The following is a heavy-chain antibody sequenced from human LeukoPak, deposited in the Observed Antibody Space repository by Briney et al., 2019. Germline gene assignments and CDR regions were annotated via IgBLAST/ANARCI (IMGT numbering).Heavy chain of an antibody. J-gene: IGHJ4*02. V-gene: IGHV3-23*03. CDR1: GFTFSTYA. CDR2: IYSGGNT. CDR3: ARLLYYYDSSIYQRYFDY. Sequence: PGGSLRLSCATSGFTFSTYAMNWVRQAPGKGLEWVSIIYSGGNTHYADSVKGRFTISRDNSQNTLYLQMNSLRPEDTAVYYCARLLYYYDSSIYQRYFDYWGQGTLVTVSS. D-gene: IGHD3-22*01.